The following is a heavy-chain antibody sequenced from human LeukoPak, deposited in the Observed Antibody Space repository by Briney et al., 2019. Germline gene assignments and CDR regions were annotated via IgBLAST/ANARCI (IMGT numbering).Heavy chain of an antibody. J-gene: IGHJ6*02. D-gene: IGHD2-15*01. V-gene: IGHV3-53*01. CDR1: GFTFSSYA. CDR2: IYSGGST. Sequence: GGSLRLSCAASGFTFSSYAMSWVRQAPGKGLEWVSVIYSGGSTYYADSVKGRFTISRDNSKNTLYLQMNSLRAEDTAVYYCAGCSGGSCYYYGMDVWGQGTTVTVSS. CDR3: AGCSGGSCYYYGMDV.